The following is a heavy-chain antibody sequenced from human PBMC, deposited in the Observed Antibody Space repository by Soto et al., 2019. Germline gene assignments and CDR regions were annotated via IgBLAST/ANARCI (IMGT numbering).Heavy chain of an antibody. D-gene: IGHD6-13*01. V-gene: IGHV3-23*01. CDR2: VSTSGGST. CDR3: AKPGYSSSWYRNFDY. J-gene: IGHJ4*02. CDR1: GFTFSSYA. Sequence: EVQLLESGGGLGQPGGSLRLSCGASGFTFSSYAMGWVRQAPGKGLEWVSGVSTSGGSTYYAGSVKGRFTISRDNSKNTLCLQMNSLRAEDTAVYYCAKPGYSSSWYRNFDYWGQGTLVTVSS.